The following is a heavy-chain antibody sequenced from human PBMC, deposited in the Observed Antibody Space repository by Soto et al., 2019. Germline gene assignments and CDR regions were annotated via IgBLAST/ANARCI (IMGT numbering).Heavy chain of an antibody. V-gene: IGHV3-74*01. CDR2: INIDGSST. Sequence: GGSLRLSCAASGFTFSSYWMHWVRQAPRKGLVWVSRINIDGSSTTYADSVKGRFTISRDNAKNTLYLQMNSLRPEDTAVYYCARVGYSSAWILNYWGQGTLVTLSS. CDR1: GFTFSSYW. D-gene: IGHD6-25*01. J-gene: IGHJ4*02. CDR3: ARVGYSSAWILNY.